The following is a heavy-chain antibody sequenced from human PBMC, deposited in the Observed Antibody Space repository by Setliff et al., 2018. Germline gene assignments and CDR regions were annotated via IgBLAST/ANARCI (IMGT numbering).Heavy chain of an antibody. J-gene: IGHJ4*02. D-gene: IGHD3-10*01. CDR3: ARERGFAGFYGSWTYQFFDF. CDR1: GGSISSGSYY. Sequence: SETLSLTCTVSGGSISSGSYYWSWIRQPAGKGLEWIGHIYTSGSTNYNPSLKSRVTISVDTSKNQFSLKMHSMTAADTAVYYCARERGFAGFYGSWTYQFFDFWGQGTLVTVSS. V-gene: IGHV4-61*09. CDR2: IYTSGST.